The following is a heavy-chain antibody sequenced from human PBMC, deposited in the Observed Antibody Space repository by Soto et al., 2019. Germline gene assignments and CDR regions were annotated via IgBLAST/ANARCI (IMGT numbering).Heavy chain of an antibody. CDR3: ARDGEIGYQLLDYYYYMDV. J-gene: IGHJ6*03. V-gene: IGHV3-21*01. Sequence: GGSLRLSCEASVFTFSSYSMKWVRQAPGKRLEWVSSISSSSSNIYYADSVKGRFTISRDNAKNSLYLQMNSLRAEETAVYYCARDGEIGYQLLDYYYYMDVWGKGTTVTVSS. CDR1: VFTFSSYS. CDR2: ISSSSSNI. D-gene: IGHD2-2*01.